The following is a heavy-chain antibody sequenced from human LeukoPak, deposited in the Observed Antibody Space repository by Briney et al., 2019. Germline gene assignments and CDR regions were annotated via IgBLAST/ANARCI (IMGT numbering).Heavy chain of an antibody. CDR1: GGSISPYY. CDR3: ARDRASAGGFDY. J-gene: IGHJ4*02. Sequence: SEALSLTCSVSGGSISPYYWSWIRQPPGKGLEWIGYIYYSGTTNYNPSLQSRVTISVATSKNQFSLKLSSVTAADTALYYCARDRASAGGFDYWGQGTLVTVSS. CDR2: IYYSGTT. D-gene: IGHD2-15*01. V-gene: IGHV4-59*01.